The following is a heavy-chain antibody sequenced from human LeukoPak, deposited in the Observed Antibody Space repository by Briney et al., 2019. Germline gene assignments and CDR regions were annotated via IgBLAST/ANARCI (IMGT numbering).Heavy chain of an antibody. V-gene: IGHV3-33*06. CDR1: GFTFSSYA. CDR2: IWYGGSNK. CDR3: AKAGYSSSFRYFDY. J-gene: IGHJ4*02. D-gene: IGHD6-13*01. Sequence: GGSLRLSCAASGFTFSSYAMSWVRQAPGKGLEWVAVIWYGGSNKYYADSVKGRFTISRDNSKNTLYLQMNSLRAEDTAVYYCAKAGYSSSFRYFDYWGQGTLVTVSS.